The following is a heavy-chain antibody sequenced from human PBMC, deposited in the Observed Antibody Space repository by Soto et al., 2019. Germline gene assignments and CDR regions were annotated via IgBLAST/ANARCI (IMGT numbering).Heavy chain of an antibody. Sequence: QVQLQESGPGLVRPSETLSLTCAVSGVSINGHFWSWIRQSPGKGLEWIGHIYYSGSTSYSPSLKSRVSISVDTSKNQFSLEVHSLTAADTAVYYCARAGTNMVQFDYWGQGTLVTVSS. CDR1: GVSINGHF. CDR2: IYYSGST. V-gene: IGHV4-59*11. D-gene: IGHD3-10*01. J-gene: IGHJ4*02. CDR3: ARAGTNMVQFDY.